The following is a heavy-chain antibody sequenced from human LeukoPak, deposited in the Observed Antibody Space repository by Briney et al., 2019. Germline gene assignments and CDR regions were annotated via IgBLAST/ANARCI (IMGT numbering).Heavy chain of an antibody. CDR3: ATDLSIVGATTEQ. Sequence: GGSLRLSCVASGFTFDDYAMHWVRQVPGRGLEWVSGISENSGSIGYVDSVKGRFTISRDNAKNSLFLQMISLRAEDMALYYCATDLSIVGATTEQWGQGTLVTVSS. CDR1: GFTFDDYA. J-gene: IGHJ4*02. V-gene: IGHV3-9*03. CDR2: ISENSGSI. D-gene: IGHD1-26*01.